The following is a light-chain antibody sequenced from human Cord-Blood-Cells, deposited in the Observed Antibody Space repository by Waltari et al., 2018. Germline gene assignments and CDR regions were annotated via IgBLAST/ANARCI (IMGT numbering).Light chain of an antibody. V-gene: IGKV2-28*01. CDR3: MQALRTPPRLT. CDR1: QSLLHSNGYNY. CDR2: LGS. J-gene: IGKJ4*01. Sequence: DIVMTQSPLSLPVTPGEPASISCRSSQSLLHSNGYNYLDWYLQKPGQSPQLLIYLGSNRASGVPDRFSGSGSGTDCTLKISRVEAEDVGVDYCMQALRTPPRLTFGGGTKVEIK.